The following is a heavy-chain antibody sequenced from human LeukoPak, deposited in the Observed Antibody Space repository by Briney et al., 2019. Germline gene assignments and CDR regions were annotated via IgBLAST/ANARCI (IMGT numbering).Heavy chain of an antibody. CDR1: GGSFSGYY. CDR3: ARARVKTAAGTLDY. D-gene: IGHD6-13*01. J-gene: IGHJ4*02. Sequence: PSGTLSLTCAVYGGSFSGYYWSWIRQPPGKGLEWIGEINHSGSTNYNPSLKSRVTISVDTFKNQFSLKLSSVTAADTAVYYCARARVKTAAGTLDYWGQGTLVTVSS. CDR2: INHSGST. V-gene: IGHV4-34*01.